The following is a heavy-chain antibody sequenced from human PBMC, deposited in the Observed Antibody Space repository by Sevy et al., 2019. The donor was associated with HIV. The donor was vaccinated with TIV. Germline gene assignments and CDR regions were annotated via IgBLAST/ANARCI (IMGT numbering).Heavy chain of an antibody. CDR1: GGSFSGYY. J-gene: IGHJ4*02. Sequence: SETLSLTCAVYGGSFSGYYWSWIRQPPGKGLEWIGEINHSGSTNYNPSLKSRVTISVDTSKNQFSLKLSSVPAADTAVYYCARGEMGEYCSGGSCYAGPTGRYFDYWGQGTLVTVSS. CDR3: ARGEMGEYCSGGSCYAGPTGRYFDY. V-gene: IGHV4-34*01. D-gene: IGHD2-15*01. CDR2: INHSGST.